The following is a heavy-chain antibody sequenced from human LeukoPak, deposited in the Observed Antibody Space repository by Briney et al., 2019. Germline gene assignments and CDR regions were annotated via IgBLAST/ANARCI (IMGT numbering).Heavy chain of an antibody. CDR3: ARVGGSYFVPYYYYYMDV. Sequence: GGSLRLSCAASGFTFSSYAMSWVRQAPGKGLEWVSTISGGATSTYYADSVMGRFTISRDNSKNTLYLQMNSLRAEDTAVYYCARVGGSYFVPYYYYYMDVWGKGTTVTVSS. CDR1: GFTFSSYA. J-gene: IGHJ6*03. D-gene: IGHD1-26*01. CDR2: ISGGATST. V-gene: IGHV3-23*01.